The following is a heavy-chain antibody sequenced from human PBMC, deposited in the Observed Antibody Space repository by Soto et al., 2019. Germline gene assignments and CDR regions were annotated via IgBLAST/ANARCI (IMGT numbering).Heavy chain of an antibody. CDR1: GFTFTNYW. V-gene: IGHV3-74*01. CDR2: INSDGSST. CDR3: ARGVRGHYGMDV. Sequence: EVQVVESGGGLVQPGGSLRLSCAASGFTFTNYWMHWARQAPGKGLVWVSRINSDGSSTNYADSVKGRFTISRDNGKNTLDLKMNSLRAEDTAVYYCARGVRGHYGMDVWGQGTTVTVSS. D-gene: IGHD5-12*01. J-gene: IGHJ6*02.